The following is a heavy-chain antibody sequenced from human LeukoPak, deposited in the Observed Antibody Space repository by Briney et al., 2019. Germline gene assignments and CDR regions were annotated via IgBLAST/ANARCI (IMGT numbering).Heavy chain of an antibody. CDR2: INPNSGGT. CDR3: ARDASHYSSGWYSDY. J-gene: IGHJ4*02. Sequence: ASVKVSCKASGYTFTGYYMHWVRQAPGQGLEWMGWINPNSGGTNYAQKLQGRVTMTTDTSTSTAYMELRSLRSDDTAVYYCARDASHYSSGWYSDYWGQGTLVTVSS. CDR1: GYTFTGYY. V-gene: IGHV1-2*02. D-gene: IGHD6-19*01.